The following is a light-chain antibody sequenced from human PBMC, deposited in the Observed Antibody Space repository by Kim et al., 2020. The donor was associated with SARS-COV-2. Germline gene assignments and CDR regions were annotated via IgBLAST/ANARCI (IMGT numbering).Light chain of an antibody. J-gene: IGLJ3*02. V-gene: IGLV2-11*01. CDR1: SSDVGGYNY. CDR3: CSYAGSFSWV. Sequence: GQSVTISCTGTSSDVGGYNYVSWYQHHPGKAPKHMIYDVSKRPSGVPDRFSGSKSGNTASLTISGLQAEDEADYYCCSYAGSFSWVFGGGTQLTVL. CDR2: DVS.